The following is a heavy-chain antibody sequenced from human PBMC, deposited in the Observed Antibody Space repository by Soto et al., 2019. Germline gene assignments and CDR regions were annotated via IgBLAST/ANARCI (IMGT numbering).Heavy chain of an antibody. CDR2: LNSDGSSA. Sequence: GGSLRLSCAASGFTFSNYWMHWVRQAPGKGLVWVSRLNSDGSSAYYADSVKGRFTISRDNAKNTLYLQMNSLGAEDTAVYYCESQLDRPGNIDFWGQGILVTVS. CDR1: GFTFSNYW. V-gene: IGHV3-74*01. D-gene: IGHD1-1*01. J-gene: IGHJ4*02. CDR3: ESQLDRPGNIDF.